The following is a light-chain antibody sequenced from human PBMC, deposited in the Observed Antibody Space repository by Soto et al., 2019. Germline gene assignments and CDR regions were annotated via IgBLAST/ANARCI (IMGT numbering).Light chain of an antibody. Sequence: QSVPTQPASVSGSPGQSITISCSGTSRDVGGFNFVSWYQHHPGKAPKLMIYGVTNRPSGVSDRFSGSKSGNTASLTISGLQAEDEADYYCSSYTSSSTLVFGSGTKVTVL. J-gene: IGLJ1*01. CDR3: SSYTSSSTLV. CDR2: GVT. V-gene: IGLV2-14*03. CDR1: SRDVGGFNF.